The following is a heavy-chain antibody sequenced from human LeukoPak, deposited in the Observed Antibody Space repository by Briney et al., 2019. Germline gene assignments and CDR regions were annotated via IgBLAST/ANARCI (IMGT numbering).Heavy chain of an antibody. CDR2: TYTSGST. CDR3: ARDTIRGYSYGYDY. D-gene: IGHD5-18*01. J-gene: IGHJ4*02. CDR1: GGSISSYY. Sequence: SETLSLTCTVSGGSISSYYWSWIRQPAGKGLEWIGRTYTSGSTNYNPSLKSRVTMSVDTSKNQFSLKLSSVTAADTAVYYCARDTIRGYSYGYDYWGQGTLVTVSS. V-gene: IGHV4-4*07.